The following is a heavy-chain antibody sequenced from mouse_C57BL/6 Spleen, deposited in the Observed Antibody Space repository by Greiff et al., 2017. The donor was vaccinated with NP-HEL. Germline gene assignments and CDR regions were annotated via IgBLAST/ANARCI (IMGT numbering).Heavy chain of an antibody. CDR3: ARSRTLDY. J-gene: IGHJ4*01. CDR1: GYTFTDYY. D-gene: IGHD3-3*01. CDR2: INPNNGGT. V-gene: IGHV1-26*01. Sequence: VQLQQSGPELVKPGASVKISCKASGYTFTDYYMNWVKQSLGKSLEWIGDINPNNGGTSYNQKFKGKATLTVDKSSSTAYMELRSLTSEDSAVYYCARSRTLDYWGQGTSVTVSS.